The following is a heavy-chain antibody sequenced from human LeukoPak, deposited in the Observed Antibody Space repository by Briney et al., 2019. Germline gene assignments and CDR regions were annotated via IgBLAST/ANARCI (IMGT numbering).Heavy chain of an antibody. CDR1: GGSISSYY. CDR2: IYTSGST. V-gene: IGHV4-4*07. D-gene: IGHD2-15*01. Sequence: SEALSLTCTVSGGSISSYYWSWIRQPAGKGLEWIGRIYTSGSTGYNPSLKSRVTMSVDTSKNQFSLKLSSVTAADTAVYYCARVDLRAAYFDYWGQGTLVTVSS. J-gene: IGHJ4*02. CDR3: ARVDLRAAYFDY.